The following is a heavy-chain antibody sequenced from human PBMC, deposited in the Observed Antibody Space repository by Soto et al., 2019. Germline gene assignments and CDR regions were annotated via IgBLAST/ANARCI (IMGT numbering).Heavy chain of an antibody. J-gene: IGHJ4*02. V-gene: IGHV3-23*01. CDR1: GFTFSNYG. CDR2: ISTSGGNT. Sequence: EVQLLESGGGLVQPGGSLRLSCAASGFTFSNYGMSWVRQAPGKGLEWVSISTSGGNTYYADSVKGRFTISRDNSKNTLYLQMNSLRAEDTAVYYCASMVYSSAWYGRYYFDYWGQGTMVTVSS. CDR3: ASMVYSSAWYGRYYFDY. D-gene: IGHD6-19*01.